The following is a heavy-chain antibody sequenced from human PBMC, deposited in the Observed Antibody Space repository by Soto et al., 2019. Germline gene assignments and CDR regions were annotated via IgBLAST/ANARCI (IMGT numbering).Heavy chain of an antibody. CDR3: ARGNGYNYH. CDR2: IFYSGYT. J-gene: IGHJ4*02. V-gene: IGHV4-59*01. D-gene: IGHD5-12*01. CDR1: GASISDYY. Sequence: SETLSLTCTVSGASISDYYWSWIRQTPGKGLERIGYIFYSGYTKYNPSLESRVTISVDTSKNQFSLKVNSATAADTAVYYCARGNGYNYHWGRGTLVTVSS.